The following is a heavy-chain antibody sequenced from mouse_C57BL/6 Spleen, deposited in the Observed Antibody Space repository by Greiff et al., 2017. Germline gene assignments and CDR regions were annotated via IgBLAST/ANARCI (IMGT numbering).Heavy chain of an antibody. J-gene: IGHJ2*01. D-gene: IGHD1-1*01. CDR1: GYTFTSYG. Sequence: QVQLKQSGAELARPGASVKLSCKASGYTFTSYGISWVKQRTGQGLEWIGEIYPRSGNTYYNEKFKGKATLTADKSSSTAYMELRSLTSEDAAVYFCARGHYGSSLDDWGQGTTLTVSS. CDR3: ARGHYGSSLDD. V-gene: IGHV1-81*01. CDR2: IYPRSGNT.